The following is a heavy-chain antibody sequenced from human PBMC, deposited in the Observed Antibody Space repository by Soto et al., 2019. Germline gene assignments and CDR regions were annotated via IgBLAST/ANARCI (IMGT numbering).Heavy chain of an antibody. V-gene: IGHV1-2*02. Sequence: QVQLVQSGAEVKKPGASVKVSCEASGYTFTNYYIHWVRQARGQRLEWMGWINPNRGGTNFAQKFQGRVSMTRDTSITTAYMELNRLTSDDTAVYYCARDLGYGGNSGAFDVWGQGTMITVSS. J-gene: IGHJ3*01. CDR3: ARDLGYGGNSGAFDV. D-gene: IGHD4-17*01. CDR1: GYTFTNYY. CDR2: INPNRGGT.